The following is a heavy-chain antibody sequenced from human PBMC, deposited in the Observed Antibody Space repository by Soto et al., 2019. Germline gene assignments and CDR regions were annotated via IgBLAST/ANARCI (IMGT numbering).Heavy chain of an antibody. D-gene: IGHD6-13*01. J-gene: IGHJ4*02. CDR3: AKEGSVTAALDY. CDR2: LTGSGGAT. CDR1: GFTFSNYA. Sequence: EVQLLESGGGLVQPGGSLRLSCAASGFTFSNYAMSWVRQAPGKGLEWVSGLTGSGGATYYADSVKGRLTISRDNSNNTLYLQMNSLRAEDTAVYYCAKEGSVTAALDYWGQVILVTVSS. V-gene: IGHV3-23*01.